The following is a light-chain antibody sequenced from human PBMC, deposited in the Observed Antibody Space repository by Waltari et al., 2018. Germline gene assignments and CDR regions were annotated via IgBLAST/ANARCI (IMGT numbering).Light chain of an antibody. CDR2: EVN. CDR1: SSDVGGYNY. Sequence: QSALTQPPSASGSPGQSVTISCTGTSSDVGGYNYVSWYQQHPGKAPKLMIYEVNKRPSGVPDRFSGSKSGNTASLTVSGLQAEDEADYYCQQYYSPFTFGPGT. CDR3: QQYYSPFT. V-gene: IGLV2-8*01. J-gene: IGLJ1*01.